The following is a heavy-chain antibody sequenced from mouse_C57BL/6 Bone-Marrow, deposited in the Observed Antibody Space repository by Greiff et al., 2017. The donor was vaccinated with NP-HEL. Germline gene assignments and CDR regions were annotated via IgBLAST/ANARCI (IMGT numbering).Heavy chain of an antibody. V-gene: IGHV1-82*01. J-gene: IGHJ2*01. CDR2: IYPGDGDT. D-gene: IGHD1-1*01. CDR3: ARCGSSSFDY. Sequence: VKLQQSGPELVKPGASVKISCKASGYAFSSSWMNWVKQRPGKGLEWIGRIYPGDGDTNYNGKFKGKATLTADKSSSTAYMQLSSLTSEDSAVYFCARCGSSSFDYWGQGTTLTVSS. CDR1: GYAFSSSW.